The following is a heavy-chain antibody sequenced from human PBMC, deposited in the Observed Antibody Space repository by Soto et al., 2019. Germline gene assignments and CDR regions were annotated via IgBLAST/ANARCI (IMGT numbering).Heavy chain of an antibody. V-gene: IGHV4-39*01. CDR2: IYYSGST. J-gene: IGHJ6*02. D-gene: IGHD2-15*01. Sequence: QLQLQESGPGLVKPSETLSLTCTVSGGSISSSSYYWGWIRQPPGKGLEWIGSIYYSGSTYYNPSLKSRVTISVDTSKNQFSLKLSSVTAADTAVYYCASYCSGGSCYVLYGMDVWGQGTTVTVSS. CDR3: ASYCSGGSCYVLYGMDV. CDR1: GGSISSSSYY.